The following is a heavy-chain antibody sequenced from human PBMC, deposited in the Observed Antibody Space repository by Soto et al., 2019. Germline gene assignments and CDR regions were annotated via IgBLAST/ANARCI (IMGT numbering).Heavy chain of an antibody. V-gene: IGHV4-59*01. Sequence: QVQLQESGPGLVKPSETLSLTCTVSGGSISSYYWSWIRQPPGKGLEWIGYIYYSGSTNYNPSLKSRVTISVDTSKNQFSLKLSSVTAADTAVYYCARVLDGDYLNYYYGMDVWGQGTTVTVSS. CDR3: ARVLDGDYLNYYYGMDV. CDR1: GGSISSYY. D-gene: IGHD4-17*01. CDR2: IYYSGST. J-gene: IGHJ6*02.